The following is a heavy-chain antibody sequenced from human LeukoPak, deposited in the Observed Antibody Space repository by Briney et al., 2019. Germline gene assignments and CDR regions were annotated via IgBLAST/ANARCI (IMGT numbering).Heavy chain of an antibody. D-gene: IGHD5-12*01. Sequence: PSETLSLTCAVYGGSFSGYYWSWIRQPPGKGLEWIGEINHSGSTNYNPSLKSRVTISVDTSKNQFSLKLSSVTAADTAVYYCASYRLRHLSFFDYWGQGTLVTVSS. V-gene: IGHV4-34*01. CDR3: ASYRLRHLSFFDY. J-gene: IGHJ4*02. CDR1: GGSFSGYY. CDR2: INHSGST.